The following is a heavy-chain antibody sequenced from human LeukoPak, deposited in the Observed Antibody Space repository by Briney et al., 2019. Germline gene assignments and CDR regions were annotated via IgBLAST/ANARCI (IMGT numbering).Heavy chain of an antibody. V-gene: IGHV1-2*02. CDR2: INPNNGDT. D-gene: IGHD1/OR15-1a*01. CDR1: GYTLTDKY. CDR3: AREEQYNMYFDY. Sequence: ASVKDSCKASGYTLTDKYLHWVRQAPGQGLEWMGWINPNNGDTTYAQKFQGRVTMTRDTSISTAYMELSRLTSDDTAVYYCAREEQYNMYFDYWGQGTLVTVSS. J-gene: IGHJ4*02.